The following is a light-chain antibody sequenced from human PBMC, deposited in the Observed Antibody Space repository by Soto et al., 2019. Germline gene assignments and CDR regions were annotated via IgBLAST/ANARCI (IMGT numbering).Light chain of an antibody. CDR2: KAS. CDR3: QQYNSYWT. Sequence: DIQMTQSPSTLSASVGDRVTITCRASQSISIWFAWYQQKPGKAPKLLIYKASSLESGVPTRFSGSGSGTEFTLTISSLQPDDFATYYCQQYNSYWTFGQGTKVDIK. J-gene: IGKJ1*01. CDR1: QSISIW. V-gene: IGKV1-5*03.